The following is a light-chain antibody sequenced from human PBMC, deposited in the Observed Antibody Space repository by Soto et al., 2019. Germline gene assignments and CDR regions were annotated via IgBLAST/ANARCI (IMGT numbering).Light chain of an antibody. V-gene: IGLV2-14*01. Sequence: QSALTQPASVSGSPGQSISISCTGSSSDVGGYNHVSWYQQHPGKAPKLLIYEVSNRPSGVSSRFSGSKSANTASLTISGLQAEDDADYYCSSYTGTSTRVVVGGGTKLTVL. CDR2: EVS. J-gene: IGLJ2*01. CDR1: SSDVGGYNH. CDR3: SSYTGTSTRVV.